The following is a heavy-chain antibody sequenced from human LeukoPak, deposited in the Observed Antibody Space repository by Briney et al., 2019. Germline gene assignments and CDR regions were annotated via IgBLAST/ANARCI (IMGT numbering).Heavy chain of an antibody. CDR2: IIPILGIA. J-gene: IGHJ4*02. V-gene: IGHV1-69*04. Sequence: SVKVSCKASGGTFSSYAISWVRQAPGQGLEWMGRIIPILGIANYAPKFQGRVTITADKSTSTAYMELSSLRSEDTAVYYCASLYSSSWYYFDYWGQGTLVTVSS. CDR3: ASLYSSSWYYFDY. CDR1: GGTFSSYA. D-gene: IGHD6-13*01.